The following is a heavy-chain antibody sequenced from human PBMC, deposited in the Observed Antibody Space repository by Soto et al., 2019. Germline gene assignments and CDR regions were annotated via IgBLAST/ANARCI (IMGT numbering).Heavy chain of an antibody. Sequence: KVSCKASGYTFTSYWIGWVRQMPGKGLEWMGIIYPGDSDTRYSPSFQGQVTISADKSISTAYLQWSSLKASDTAMYYCARMFDYGSGSSNDYWGRGTLVTVSS. CDR3: ARMFDYGSGSSNDY. D-gene: IGHD3-10*01. J-gene: IGHJ4*02. V-gene: IGHV5-51*01. CDR2: IYPGDSDT. CDR1: GYTFTSYW.